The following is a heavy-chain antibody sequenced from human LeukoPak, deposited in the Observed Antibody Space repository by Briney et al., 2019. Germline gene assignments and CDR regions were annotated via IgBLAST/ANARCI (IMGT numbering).Heavy chain of an antibody. CDR1: GYSISSGYY. CDR2: IYHSGST. J-gene: IGHJ4*02. D-gene: IGHD2-2*01. Sequence: SETLSLTCTVSGYSISSGYYWGWIRQPPGKGLEWIGSIYHSGSTYYNPSLKSRVTISVDTSKNQFSLKLSSVTAADTAVYYCARGRVPAAKGAIDYWGQGTLVTVSS. V-gene: IGHV4-38-2*02. CDR3: ARGRVPAAKGAIDY.